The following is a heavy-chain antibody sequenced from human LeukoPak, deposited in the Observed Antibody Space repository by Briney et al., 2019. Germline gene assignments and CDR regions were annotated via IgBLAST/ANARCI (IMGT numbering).Heavy chain of an antibody. CDR2: INPNSGET. CDR3: AKEVVSMIVGVLYGMDV. CDR1: GYTFTRYY. V-gene: IGHV1-2*02. J-gene: IGHJ6*02. D-gene: IGHD3-22*01. Sequence: ASVTVSCKPSGYTFTRYYIHWVRQAPGQGPEWMGWINPNSGETSTAHKFQGRVTMTRDTSINTAYMELSRLTSDDTAVYYCAKEVVSMIVGVLYGMDVWGQGTAVTVSS.